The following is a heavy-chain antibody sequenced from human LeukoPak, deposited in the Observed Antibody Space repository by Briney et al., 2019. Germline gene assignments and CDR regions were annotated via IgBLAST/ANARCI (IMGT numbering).Heavy chain of an antibody. CDR2: ISAYNGNT. J-gene: IGHJ6*03. V-gene: IGHV1-18*01. CDR1: GYIFTSYG. D-gene: IGHD1-26*01. CDR3: ARDTGSGSYYATYYSYYYMDV. Sequence: GASVKVSCKASGYIFTSYGISWVRQTPGQGLEWMGWISAYNGNTNYAQKLQGRVTMTTDTSTSTAYMELRSLRSDDTAVYYCARDTGSGSYYATYYSYYYMDVWGKGTTVTVSS.